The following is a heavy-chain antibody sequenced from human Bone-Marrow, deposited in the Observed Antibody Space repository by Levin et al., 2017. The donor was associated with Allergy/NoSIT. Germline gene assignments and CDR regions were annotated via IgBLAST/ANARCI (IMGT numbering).Heavy chain of an antibody. CDR3: AREGTYSSSWTRFDP. CDR1: GGTFSSYA. J-gene: IGHJ5*02. Sequence: ASVKVSCKASGGTFSSYAISWVRQAPGQGLEWMGGIIPIFGTANYAQKFQGRVTITADESTSTAYMELSSLRSEDTAVYYCAREGTYSSSWTRFDPWGQGTLVTVSS. V-gene: IGHV1-69*13. CDR2: IIPIFGTA. D-gene: IGHD6-13*01.